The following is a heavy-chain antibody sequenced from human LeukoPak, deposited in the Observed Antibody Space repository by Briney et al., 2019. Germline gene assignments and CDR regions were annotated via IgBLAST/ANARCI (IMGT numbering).Heavy chain of an antibody. Sequence: SETLSLTCAVYGGSFSGYYWSWIRQPPGKGLEWIGEINHSGSTNYNPSLKSRVTISVDTSKNQFSLKLSSVTAADTAVYYCARRGPQGIVDYWGQGTLVTVSS. V-gene: IGHV4-34*01. CDR2: INHSGST. CDR3: ARRGPQGIVDY. J-gene: IGHJ4*02. CDR1: GGSFSGYY. D-gene: IGHD2-15*01.